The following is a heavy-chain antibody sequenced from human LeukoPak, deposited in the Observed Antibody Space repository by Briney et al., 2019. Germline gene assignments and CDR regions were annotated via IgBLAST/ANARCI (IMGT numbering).Heavy chain of an antibody. V-gene: IGHV4-59*01. CDR3: ARGRAVAGTRGVNFDC. CDR1: GGSISSYY. Sequence: KPSETLSLTCTVSGGSISSYYWSWIRQPPGKGLEWIGYIYYSGSTNYNPSLKSRVTISVDTSKNQFSLKLSSVTAADTAVYYCARGRAVAGTRGVNFDCWGQGTLVTVSS. CDR2: IYYSGST. D-gene: IGHD6-19*01. J-gene: IGHJ4*02.